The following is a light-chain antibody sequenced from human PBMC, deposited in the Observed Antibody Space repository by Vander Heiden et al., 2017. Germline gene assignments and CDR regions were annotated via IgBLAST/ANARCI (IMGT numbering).Light chain of an antibody. CDR3: QQYSSYSYT. Sequence: EVVLTQSPGTLSLSPGEGATLSCRASQSVSSNYLLWYQQKPGQAPRLLIDATSSRATGIPDRFTGSGSGTDFTLTISRLEPEDFAVYYCQQYSSYSYTFGQGTKLEIK. CDR1: QSVSSNY. CDR2: ATS. V-gene: IGKV3-20*01. J-gene: IGKJ2*01.